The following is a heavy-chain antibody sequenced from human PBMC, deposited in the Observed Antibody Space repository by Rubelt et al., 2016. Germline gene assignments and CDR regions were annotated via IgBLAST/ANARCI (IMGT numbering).Heavy chain of an antibody. CDR2: IYYSGST. D-gene: IGHD2-2*01. CDR1: GGSISSGGYY. J-gene: IGHJ4*02. Sequence: GPGLVKPSQTLSLTCTVSGGSISSGGYYWSWIRQHPGKGLEWIGYIYYSGSTYYNPSLKSRVTISVDTSKNQFSLKLSFVTAADTAVYYFARRAGDIVVVPAAGLYYFDYWGQGTLVTVSS. V-gene: IGHV4-31*03. CDR3: ARRAGDIVVVPAAGLYYFDY.